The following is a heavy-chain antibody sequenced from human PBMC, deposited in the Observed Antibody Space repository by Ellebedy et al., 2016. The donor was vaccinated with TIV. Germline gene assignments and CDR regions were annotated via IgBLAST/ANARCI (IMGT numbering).Heavy chain of an antibody. CDR2: ISYDGSDK. D-gene: IGHD3-3*01. J-gene: IGHJ6*02. CDR3: ARDDGPTIFGVVITSYYYGMDV. Sequence: GGSLRLSCAASGFTFSSYAMYWVRQAPGKGLEWVAVISYDGSDKYYADSVKGRFTISRDNSKTTLYLQMNSLRAEDTAVYYCARDDGPTIFGVVITSYYYGMDVWGQGTTVTVSS. V-gene: IGHV3-30-3*01. CDR1: GFTFSSYA.